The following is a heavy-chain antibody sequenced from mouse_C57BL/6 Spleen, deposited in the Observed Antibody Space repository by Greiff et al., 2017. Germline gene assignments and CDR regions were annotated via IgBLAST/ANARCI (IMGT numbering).Heavy chain of an antibody. CDR3: ARGTVVADAMDY. J-gene: IGHJ4*01. Sequence: QVQLKQSGAELVKPGASVKISCKASGYAFSSYWMNWVKQRPGKGLEWIGQIYPGDGDTNYNGKFKGKATLTADKSSSTAYMQLSSLTSEDSAVYFCARGTVVADAMDYWGQGTSVTVSS. V-gene: IGHV1-80*01. CDR2: IYPGDGDT. CDR1: GYAFSSYW. D-gene: IGHD1-1*01.